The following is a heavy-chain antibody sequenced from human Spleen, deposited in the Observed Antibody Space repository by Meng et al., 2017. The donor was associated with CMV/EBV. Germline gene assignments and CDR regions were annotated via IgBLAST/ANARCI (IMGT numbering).Heavy chain of an antibody. CDR3: ARDRGSSPFYFYGMGV. CDR2: TYYSGNT. Sequence: GSLRLSCSVSGVSTTSSSYFWGWIRQPPGKGLEWIGSTYYSGNTYYNPSLKSRVTISLDTSKNQFSLKLTSVTAADTAVYYCARDRGSSPFYFYGMGVWGQGTTVTVSS. J-gene: IGHJ6*02. CDR1: GVSTTSSSYF. V-gene: IGHV4-39*07. D-gene: IGHD3-10*01.